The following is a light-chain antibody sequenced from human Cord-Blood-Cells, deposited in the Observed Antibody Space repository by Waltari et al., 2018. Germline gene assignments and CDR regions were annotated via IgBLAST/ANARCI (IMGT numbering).Light chain of an antibody. CDR1: SSDVGSYNL. CDR2: EVS. Sequence: QSALTQPPSVSGSPGQSVTISCTGTSSDVGSYNLVSWYHQHPGKAPKLMIYEVSKRPSGVPNRFSGSKSGNTASLTISGLQAEDEADYYCSSYTSSSTFVVFGGGTKLTVL. CDR3: SSYTSSSTFVV. V-gene: IGLV2-18*02. J-gene: IGLJ2*01.